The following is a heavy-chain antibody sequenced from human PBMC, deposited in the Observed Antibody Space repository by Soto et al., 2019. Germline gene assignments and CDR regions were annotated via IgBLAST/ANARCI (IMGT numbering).Heavy chain of an antibody. CDR3: AKVRATNYYYYGMDV. J-gene: IGHJ6*02. D-gene: IGHD5-12*01. CDR2: ISYDGSNK. Sequence: GGSLRLSCAASGFTFSDYYMNWIRQAPGKGLEWVAVISYDGSNKYYADSVKGRFTISRDNSKNTLYLQMNSLRAEDTAVYYCAKVRATNYYYYGMDVWGQGTTVTVSS. CDR1: GFTFSDYY. V-gene: IGHV3-30*18.